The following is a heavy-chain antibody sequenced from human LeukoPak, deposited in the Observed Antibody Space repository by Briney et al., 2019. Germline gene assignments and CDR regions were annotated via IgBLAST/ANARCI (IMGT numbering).Heavy chain of an antibody. D-gene: IGHD4-23*01. Sequence: QPGRSLRLSCAASGFTFSSYGMHWVRQAPGKGLEWVAVIWYDGSNKYYADSVKGRFSISKDNSKNTLYLQMNSLRAEDTAVYYCGTYGGLGGHNEYWGQGTLVTVSS. CDR3: GTYGGLGGHNEY. CDR1: GFTFSSYG. J-gene: IGHJ4*02. V-gene: IGHV3-33*01. CDR2: IWYDGSNK.